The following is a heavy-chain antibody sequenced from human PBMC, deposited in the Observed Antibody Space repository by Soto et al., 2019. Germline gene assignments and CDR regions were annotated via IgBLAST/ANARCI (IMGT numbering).Heavy chain of an antibody. CDR2: INHSGST. CDR1: GGSFSGYY. CDR3: ARGRETTYYFDY. D-gene: IGHD1-26*01. J-gene: IGHJ4*02. V-gene: IGHV4-34*01. Sequence: SETMSLTCAVYGGSFSGYYCSWIRQPPGKGLEWIGEINHSGSTNYNPSLKSRVTISVDTSKNQFSLKLSSVTAADTAVYYCARGRETTYYFDYWGQGTLVTVSS.